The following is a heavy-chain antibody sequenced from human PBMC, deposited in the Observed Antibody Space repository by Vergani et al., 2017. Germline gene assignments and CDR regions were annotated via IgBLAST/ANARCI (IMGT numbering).Heavy chain of an antibody. CDR2: INPNSGGT. J-gene: IGHJ6*03. Sequence: QVQLVQSGAEVKKPGASVKVSCKASGYTFTGYYMHWVRQAPGQGLEWMGWINPNSGGTNYAQKFQGRVTMTRVTSISTAYMELSRLRSDDTAVYYCARVHESIEYSSSSGDYYYYCMDVWGKGTTVTVSS. D-gene: IGHD6-6*01. V-gene: IGHV1-2*02. CDR1: GYTFTGYY. CDR3: ARVHESIEYSSSSGDYYYYCMDV.